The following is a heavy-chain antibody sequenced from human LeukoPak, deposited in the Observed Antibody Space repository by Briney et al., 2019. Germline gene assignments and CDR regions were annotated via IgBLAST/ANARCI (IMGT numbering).Heavy chain of an antibody. D-gene: IGHD3-3*01. CDR2: ISYDGNDE. CDR1: GFTFSNYT. CDR3: ARGGDYNFWSGYSYGMDV. J-gene: IGHJ6*02. V-gene: IGHV3-30*04. Sequence: GGSLRLSCAASGFTFSNYTMYWVRQAPGKGLEWVTVISYDGNDEYYADSVKGRFTISRDKSKSTLYLQMNSLRAEDTGVYYCARGGDYNFWSGYSYGMDVWGQGTTVTVSS.